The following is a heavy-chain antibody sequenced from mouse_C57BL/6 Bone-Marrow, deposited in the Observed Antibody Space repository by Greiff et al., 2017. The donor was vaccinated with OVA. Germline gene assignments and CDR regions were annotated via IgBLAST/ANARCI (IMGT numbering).Heavy chain of an antibody. V-gene: IGHV10-1*01. J-gene: IGHJ4*01. CDR3: VRGGIYYHYAMDY. Sequence: EVMLVESGGGLVQPKGSLKLSCAASGFSFNTYAMNWVRQAPGKGLEWVARIRSKSNNYATYYADSVKDRFTISRDDSESMLYLQMNNLKTEDTAMYYCVRGGIYYHYAMDYWGQGTSVTVSS. D-gene: IGHD2-1*01. CDR2: IRSKSNNYAT. CDR1: GFSFNTYA.